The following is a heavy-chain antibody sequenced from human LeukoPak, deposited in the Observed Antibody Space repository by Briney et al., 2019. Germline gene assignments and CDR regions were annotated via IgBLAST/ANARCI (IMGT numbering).Heavy chain of an antibody. J-gene: IGHJ6*02. D-gene: IGHD3-9*01. CDR3: ARDHHQLTGYGMDV. CDR2: IYTSGST. Sequence: SETLSLTCTVSGGSISSYYWSWIRQPAGKGLEWIGRIYTSGSTNYNPSLKSRVTMSVDTSKNQFSLKLSSATAADTAVYYCARDHHQLTGYGMDVWGQGTTVTVSS. V-gene: IGHV4-4*07. CDR1: GGSISSYY.